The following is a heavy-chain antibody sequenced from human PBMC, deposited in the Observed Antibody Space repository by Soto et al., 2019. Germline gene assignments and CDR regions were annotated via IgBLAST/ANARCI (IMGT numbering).Heavy chain of an antibody. J-gene: IGHJ6*02. D-gene: IGHD1-1*01. V-gene: IGHV4-39*01. CDR3: ARHSNWNLGYRTDG. CDR1: GGYISSSSYY. CDR2: AHYRGGT. Sequence: QLQLQESGPGLVKPSETLSLTCPGSGGYISSSSYYWGWIRQPPGTGLEWIGSAHYRGGTHYNPSLEGRVAIAAGASRNLFSLTLGSLTAADTAVYYCARHSNWNLGYRTDGWGQGTTVTVFS.